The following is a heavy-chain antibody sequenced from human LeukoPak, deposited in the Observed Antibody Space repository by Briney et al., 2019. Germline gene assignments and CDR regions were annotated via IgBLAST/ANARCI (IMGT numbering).Heavy chain of an antibody. V-gene: IGHV1-24*01. CDR3: ATEGYYDSSGPRPFGY. CDR1: GYTLTELS. D-gene: IGHD3-22*01. J-gene: IGHJ4*02. Sequence: GASVKVSCKVSGYTLTELSMHWVRQAPGKGLEWMGGFDPEDGETIYAQKFQGRVTMTEDTSTDTAYMELSSLRSEDTAVYYCATEGYYDSSGPRPFGYWGQGTLVTVSS. CDR2: FDPEDGET.